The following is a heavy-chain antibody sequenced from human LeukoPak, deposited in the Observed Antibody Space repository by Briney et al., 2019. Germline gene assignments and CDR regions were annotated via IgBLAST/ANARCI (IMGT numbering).Heavy chain of an antibody. CDR2: ISGSGGST. D-gene: IGHD3-10*01. J-gene: IGHJ4*02. CDR3: AKGLAGVRGVINIDY. Sequence: GGSLRLSCAASGFTFSSYAMSWVRQAPGKGLEWVSAISGSGGSTYYADSVKGRFTISRDNSKNTLYLQMNSLRAEDTAVYYCAKGLAGVRGVINIDYWGQGTLVTVSS. CDR1: GFTFSSYA. V-gene: IGHV3-23*01.